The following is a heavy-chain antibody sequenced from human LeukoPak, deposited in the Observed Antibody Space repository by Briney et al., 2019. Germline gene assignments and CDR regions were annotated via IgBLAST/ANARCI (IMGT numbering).Heavy chain of an antibody. Sequence: SETLSLACAVSGGSISSGYWWSWVRQPPGKGPEWIAEIHNSGSTNYNPSLKSQFTISVDKSKNQFSLNLNSATAADTAVYYCARNGDYCLDYWGQGVLVIVSS. V-gene: IGHV4-4*02. D-gene: IGHD3-22*01. CDR2: IHNSGST. J-gene: IGHJ4*02. CDR1: GGSISSGYW. CDR3: ARNGDYCLDY.